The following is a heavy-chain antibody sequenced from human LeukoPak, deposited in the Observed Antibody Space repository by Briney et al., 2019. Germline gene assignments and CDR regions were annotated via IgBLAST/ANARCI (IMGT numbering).Heavy chain of an antibody. J-gene: IGHJ4*02. CDR3: ARHAGNHYGDFSDY. D-gene: IGHD4-17*01. V-gene: IGHV4-59*08. Sequence: SETLSLTCTVSDGSITNYYWSWIRQPPGKGLEWIAYSHYSKTTTYHPSLRSRATVSVDASKNQFSLKLSSVTAADTAVYYCARHAGNHYGDFSDYWGQGTLVTVSS. CDR1: DGSITNYY. CDR2: SHYSKTT.